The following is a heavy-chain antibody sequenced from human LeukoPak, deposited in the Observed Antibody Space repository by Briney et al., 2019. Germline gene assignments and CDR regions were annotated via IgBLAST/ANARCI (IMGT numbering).Heavy chain of an antibody. D-gene: IGHD4-17*01. J-gene: IGHJ4*02. Sequence: SETLSLTCTVSGGSINNYYWSWIRQPPGKGLEWIGYIYYRGSTNYNPSLMSRVTFSVHTTKNQFSLKLNSVTAADTAVYYCARGGDYGDLRYFDYWGQGTLVTVSS. CDR3: ARGGDYGDLRYFDY. CDR1: GGSINNYY. V-gene: IGHV4-59*01. CDR2: IYYRGST.